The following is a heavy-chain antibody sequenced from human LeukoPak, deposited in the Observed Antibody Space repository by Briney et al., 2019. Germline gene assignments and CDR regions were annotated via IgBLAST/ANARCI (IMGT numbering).Heavy chain of an antibody. CDR3: AKSTQYYYDSSGYLNYYYYYMDV. D-gene: IGHD3-22*01. V-gene: IGHV4-59*12. CDR1: GGSISSYY. J-gene: IGHJ6*03. CDR2: IYYSGST. Sequence: PSETLSLTCTVSGGSISSYYWSWIRQPPGKGLEWIGYIYYSGSTNYNPSLKSRVTISVDTSKNQFSLKLSSVTAADTAVYYCAKSTQYYYDSSGYLNYYYYYMDVWGKGTTVTVSS.